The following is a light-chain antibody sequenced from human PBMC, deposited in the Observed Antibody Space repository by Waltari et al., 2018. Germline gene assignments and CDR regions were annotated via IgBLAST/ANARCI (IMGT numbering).Light chain of an antibody. Sequence: QSVLTQPPSASGTPGQRVIISCSGTSPTVGSNVVNWYHQLPGTAPKLLIFHDVDRPSGVPDRFSGSRSATSASLAISGLQSDDESTYYCASWDDRLDAYVFGTGTRVTVL. CDR3: ASWDDRLDAYV. CDR2: HDV. J-gene: IGLJ1*01. CDR1: SPTVGSNV. V-gene: IGLV1-44*01.